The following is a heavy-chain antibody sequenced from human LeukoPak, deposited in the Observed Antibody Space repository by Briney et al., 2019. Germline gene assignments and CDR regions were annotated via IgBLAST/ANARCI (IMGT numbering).Heavy chain of an antibody. Sequence: GGSMRLSCAASGFTFSSYGMHWDRQAPGKGLEWVASIWYEGRTKYYIDSVKGRFTISRDNSRNTLNLQMNSLRAEDTAVYYCARAGGSTVSHSDYWGQGTLVTVSS. CDR1: GFTFSSYG. CDR3: ARAGGSTVSHSDY. CDR2: IWYEGRTK. V-gene: IGHV3-33*01. J-gene: IGHJ4*02. D-gene: IGHD4-17*01.